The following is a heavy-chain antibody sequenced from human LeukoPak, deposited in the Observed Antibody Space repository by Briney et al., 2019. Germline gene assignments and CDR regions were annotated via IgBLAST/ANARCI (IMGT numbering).Heavy chain of an antibody. CDR2: INPNSGDT. CDR1: GYIFTGYY. J-gene: IGHJ4*02. D-gene: IGHD2-15*01. Sequence: ASVKVSCKASGYIFTGYYMHWVRQAPGQGLEWMGWINPNSGDTNYAQKFRGRVTMTRDTSISTAYMELSRLRSDDTAVYYCARSWRFCSGDSCYPIDYWGQGTLVTVSS. V-gene: IGHV1-2*02. CDR3: ARSWRFCSGDSCYPIDY.